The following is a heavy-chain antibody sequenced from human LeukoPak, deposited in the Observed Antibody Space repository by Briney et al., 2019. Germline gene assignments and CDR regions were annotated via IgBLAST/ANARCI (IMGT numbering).Heavy chain of an antibody. V-gene: IGHV1-69*05. CDR3: AREFYGSGAFDI. D-gene: IGHD3-10*01. Sequence: GASVKVSCKASGGTFSSYAISWVRQAPGQGLEWMGRIIPIFGTANYAQKFQGRVTITTDESTSTAYMELSSLRSEDTAVCYCAREFYGSGAFDIWGQGTMVTVSS. CDR1: GGTFSSYA. CDR2: IIPIFGTA. J-gene: IGHJ3*02.